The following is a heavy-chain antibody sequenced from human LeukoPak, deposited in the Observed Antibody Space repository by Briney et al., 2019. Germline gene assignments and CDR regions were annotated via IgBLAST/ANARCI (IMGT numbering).Heavy chain of an antibody. J-gene: IGHJ4*02. CDR3: ARTPWSGSYYYFDY. CDR1: GFTFSSYA. CDR2: ISYDGSNK. V-gene: IGHV3-30*04. Sequence: GGSLRLSCAASGFTFSSYAMHWVRQAPGKGLEWVAVISYDGSNKYYADSVKGRFTISRDNSKNTLYLQMNSLRAEDTAVYYCARTPWSGSYYYFDYWGQGTLVTVSS. D-gene: IGHD3-10*01.